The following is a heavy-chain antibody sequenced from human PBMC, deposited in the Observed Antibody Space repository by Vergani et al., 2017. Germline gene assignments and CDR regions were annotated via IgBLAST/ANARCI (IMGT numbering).Heavy chain of an antibody. CDR3: AKVLSDTWNRAMDV. Sequence: EVQLLESGGGLVPPGGSLRLSCAASGFTFRSYAMSWARQAPGKGVEWVPAISGSGGSTYYTDSVKGRFTISRDNSKNTLYLQMNRLRAVDTAVYYCAKVLSDTWNRAMDVWGQGTTVTVSS. J-gene: IGHJ6*02. CDR2: ISGSGGST. CDR1: GFTFRSYA. D-gene: IGHD1-1*01. V-gene: IGHV3-23*01.